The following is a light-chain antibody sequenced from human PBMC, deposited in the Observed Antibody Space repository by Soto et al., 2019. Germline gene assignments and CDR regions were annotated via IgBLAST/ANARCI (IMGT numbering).Light chain of an antibody. CDR3: SSYTSSSTRV. CDR2: DIR. Sequence: QSALTQPASVSGSPGQSITISCTGTSSDVGGYKYVSWYQQHPGKAPKLMISDIRNRPSGVSNRFSGSKSGNTASLTISGLQAEDEADYYCSSYTSSSTRVFGTGTKLTVL. V-gene: IGLV2-14*03. J-gene: IGLJ1*01. CDR1: SSDVGGYKY.